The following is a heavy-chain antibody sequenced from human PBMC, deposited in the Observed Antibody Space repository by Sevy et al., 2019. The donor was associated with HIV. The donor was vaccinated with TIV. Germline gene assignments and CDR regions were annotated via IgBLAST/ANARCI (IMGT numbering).Heavy chain of an antibody. D-gene: IGHD2-8*02. Sequence: GGSLRLSYAASGFPFSSYAMSWVRQAPGRGLEWVSTLIGGGRRTYYADSVTGRFIISRDNSRNTLDLQMNSLRAEDTAIYYCAKRRVQSGLSGGGANYGMDVCGRGTTVTVSS. CDR1: GFPFSSYA. CDR3: AKRRVQSGLSGGGANYGMDV. V-gene: IGHV3-23*01. J-gene: IGHJ6*02. CDR2: LIGGGRRT.